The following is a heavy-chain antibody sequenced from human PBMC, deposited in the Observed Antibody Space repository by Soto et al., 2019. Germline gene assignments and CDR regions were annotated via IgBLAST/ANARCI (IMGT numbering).Heavy chain of an antibody. CDR2: INSDGSST. V-gene: IGHV3-74*01. J-gene: IGHJ4*02. D-gene: IGHD6-19*01. CDR1: GFTFSSYW. Sequence: EVQLVESGGGLVQPGGSLRLSCAASGFTFSSYWMHWVRQAPGKGLVWVSRINSDGSSTSYADSVKGRFTISRDNAKNTLYLQMNSLRAEDTAVYYCSVAVAGPTAIGYWGQGTLVTVSS. CDR3: SVAVAGPTAIGY.